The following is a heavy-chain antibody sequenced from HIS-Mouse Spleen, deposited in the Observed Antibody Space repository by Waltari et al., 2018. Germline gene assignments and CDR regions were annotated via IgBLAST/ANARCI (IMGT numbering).Heavy chain of an antibody. J-gene: IGHJ2*01. CDR3: AREIPYSSSWYDWYFDL. CDR1: GRSISSSSYY. V-gene: IGHV4-39*07. D-gene: IGHD6-13*01. CDR2: IYYRGST. Sequence: QLQLQESGPGLVKPSEALSLPCTVSGRSISSSSYYWGWIRQPPGKGLGWIGSIYYRGSTYYNPSLKSRVTISVDTSKNQFSLKLRSVTAADTAVYYCAREIPYSSSWYDWYFDLWGRGTLVTVSS.